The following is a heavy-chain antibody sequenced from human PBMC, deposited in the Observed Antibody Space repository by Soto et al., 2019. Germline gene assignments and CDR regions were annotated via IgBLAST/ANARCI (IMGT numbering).Heavy chain of an antibody. D-gene: IGHD5-12*01. Sequence: ASVTVSCKASGGTFSSYAISWVRQAPGQGLEWMGGIIPIFGTANYAQKFQGRVTITADESTSTAYMELSSLRSEDTAVYYCASRRDGYNPYWGQGTLVTVSS. CDR2: IIPIFGTA. CDR1: GGTFSSYA. V-gene: IGHV1-69*13. CDR3: ASRRDGYNPY. J-gene: IGHJ4*02.